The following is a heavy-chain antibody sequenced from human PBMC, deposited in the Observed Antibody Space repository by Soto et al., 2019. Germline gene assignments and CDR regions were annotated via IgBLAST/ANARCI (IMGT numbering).Heavy chain of an antibody. CDR1: GFTFSSYW. J-gene: IGHJ3*02. D-gene: IGHD3-3*01. V-gene: IGHV3-7*01. Sequence: GGSLRLSCAASGFTFSSYWMSWVRQAPGKGLEWVANIKQDGSEKYYVDSVKGRFTISRDNAKNSLYLQMNSLRAEDTAVYYCASAYYDFWSCYYDAFDIWGQGTMVTVSS. CDR3: ASAYYDFWSCYYDAFDI. CDR2: IKQDGSEK.